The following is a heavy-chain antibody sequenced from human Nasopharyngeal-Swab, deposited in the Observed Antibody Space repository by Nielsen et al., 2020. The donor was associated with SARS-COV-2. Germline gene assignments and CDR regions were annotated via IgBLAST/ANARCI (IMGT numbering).Heavy chain of an antibody. Sequence: GESLKISCAASGFTFSSYAMSWVRQASGKGLEWVSAISGSGGSTYYADSVKGRFTISRDNSKNTLYLQMNSLRAEDTAVYYCAKDLFNPAFDYWGQGTLVTVSS. J-gene: IGHJ4*01. V-gene: IGHV3-23*01. CDR1: GFTFSSYA. D-gene: IGHD1-14*01. CDR2: ISGSGGST. CDR3: AKDLFNPAFDY.